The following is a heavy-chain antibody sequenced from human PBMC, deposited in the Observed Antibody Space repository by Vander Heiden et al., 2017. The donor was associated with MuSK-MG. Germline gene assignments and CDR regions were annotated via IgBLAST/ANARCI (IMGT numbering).Heavy chain of an antibody. V-gene: IGHV4-39*01. CDR3: AKHGTALTIYYLDY. D-gene: IGHD1-26*01. Sequence: QLHLQESGPGLVKPSETLSLACTVSGASISSGDYYWGWIRQSPGKEPEWIGSIYYTGKTYYSPSLQSRVTISVDTSKNQFSLKRSSVSAADTAVYYCAKHGTALTIYYLDYWGQGTLGTVSS. CDR1: GASISSGDYY. J-gene: IGHJ4*02. CDR2: IYYTGKT.